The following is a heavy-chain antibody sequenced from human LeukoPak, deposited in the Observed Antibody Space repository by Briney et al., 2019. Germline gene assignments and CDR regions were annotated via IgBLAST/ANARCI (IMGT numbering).Heavy chain of an antibody. V-gene: IGHV1-18*01. Sequence: ASVKVSCKASGYTFTSYGISWVRQAPGQGLEWMGWISAYNGNTNYAQKLQGRVTMTTDTSTSTAYMELRSLGSDDTAVYYCAREGGEGSGSYYYYSYYYYMDVWGKGTTVTVSS. D-gene: IGHD3-10*01. CDR2: ISAYNGNT. CDR3: AREGGEGSGSYYYYSYYYYMDV. CDR1: GYTFTSYG. J-gene: IGHJ6*03.